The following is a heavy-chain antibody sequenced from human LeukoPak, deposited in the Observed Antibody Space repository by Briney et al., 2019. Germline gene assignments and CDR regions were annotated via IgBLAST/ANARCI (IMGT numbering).Heavy chain of an antibody. CDR1: DGSMSPYY. CDR2: IFYNGNT. Sequence: SGTLSLTCTVSDGSMSPYYWSWIRQSPGKGLEWIAYIFYNGNTKYNPSLWSRVTISIDTSRNQFFLNLNSVTAADTAVYYCARGGYYYLDVWGKGTTVTVSS. V-gene: IGHV4-59*01. J-gene: IGHJ6*03. CDR3: ARGGYYYLDV.